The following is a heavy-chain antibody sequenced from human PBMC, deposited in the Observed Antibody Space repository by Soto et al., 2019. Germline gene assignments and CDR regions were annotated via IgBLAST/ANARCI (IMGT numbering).Heavy chain of an antibody. V-gene: IGHV3-21*04. CDR1: GFTFSSYS. D-gene: IGHD2-2*01. CDR3: AKDLTSMRESVVVPAANNWFDP. Sequence: PGGSLRLSCAASGFTFSSYSMNWVRQAPGKGLEWVSSISSSSSYIYYADSVKGRFTISRDNAKNTLYLQMNSLRAEDTAVYYCAKDLTSMRESVVVPAANNWFDPWGQGTPVTVYS. J-gene: IGHJ5*02. CDR2: ISSSSSYI.